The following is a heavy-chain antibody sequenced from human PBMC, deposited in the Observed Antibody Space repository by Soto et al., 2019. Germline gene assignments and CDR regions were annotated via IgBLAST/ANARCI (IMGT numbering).Heavy chain of an antibody. CDR1: GYPFTSGTG. V-gene: IGHV4-28*01. D-gene: IGHD1-26*01. J-gene: IGHJ4*02. CDR3: ARREIQGPIDY. CDR2: IYYSGTT. Sequence: QVQLQGRAPGRWRPPDPCPLTSPVPGYPFTSGTGGGWSRHPPGKGLEWIGYIYYSGTTYYNPSLKSRVTMSVDTSKNQFSLKLTSVTAVDTAVYYCARREIQGPIDYWGQGTLVTVSS.